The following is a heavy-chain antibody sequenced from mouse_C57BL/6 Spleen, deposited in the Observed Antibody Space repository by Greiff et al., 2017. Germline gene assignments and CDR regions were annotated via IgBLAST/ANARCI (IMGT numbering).Heavy chain of an antibody. CDR1: GYTFTSYW. CDR3: ARYYGSRFYAMDY. V-gene: IGHV1-52*01. J-gene: IGHJ4*01. CDR2: IDPSDSET. Sequence: QVQLKQPGAELVRPGSSVKLSCKASGYTFTSYWMHWVKQRPIQGLEWIGNIDPSDSETHYNQKFKNKATLTVDKSSSTAYMQLSSLTSEDSAVYYFARYYGSRFYAMDYWGQGTSVTVSS. D-gene: IGHD1-1*01.